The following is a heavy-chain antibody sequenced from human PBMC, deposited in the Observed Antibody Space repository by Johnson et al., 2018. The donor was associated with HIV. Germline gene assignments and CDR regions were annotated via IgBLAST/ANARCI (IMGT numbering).Heavy chain of an antibody. CDR3: ARDQFGTITTGGDGAFDI. CDR2: IAYDLSNE. V-gene: IGHV3-30*04. J-gene: IGHJ3*02. D-gene: IGHD5-24*01. Sequence: VQLVESGGGVVQPGGSLRLSCVASGFTFSDYATHWVRQAPGKGLEWVAVIAYDLSNEFYADSVKGRFTISRDNSRNALYLQMNSLRAEDTAVFYCARDQFGTITTGGDGAFDIWGQGTMVTVSS. CDR1: GFTFSDYA.